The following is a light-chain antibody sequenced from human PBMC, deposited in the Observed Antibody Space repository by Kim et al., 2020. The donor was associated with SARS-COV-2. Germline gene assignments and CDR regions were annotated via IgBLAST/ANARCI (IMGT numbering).Light chain of an antibody. J-gene: IGLJ1*01. CDR3: NSRDNSGNHYV. CDR1: SLRNYY. V-gene: IGLV3-19*01. CDR2: GKN. Sequence: SELTQDPAVYVALGQTIRITCQGDSLRNYYPSWYQQKPGQAPVLVIYGKNNRPSGIPDRFSGSISGTPASLTITGAQAEDEADYYCNSRDNSGNHYVFGTGTKVTVL.